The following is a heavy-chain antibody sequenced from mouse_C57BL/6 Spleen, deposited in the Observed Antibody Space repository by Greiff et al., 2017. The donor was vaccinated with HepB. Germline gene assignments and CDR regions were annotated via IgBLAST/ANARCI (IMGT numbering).Heavy chain of an antibody. V-gene: IGHV1-59*01. D-gene: IGHD3-2*02. CDR3: ARTLRTAQATDYFDY. CDR1: GYTFTSYW. Sequence: QVQLKQPGAELVRPGTSVKLSCKASGYTFTSYWMHWVKQRPGQGLEWIGVIDPSDSYTNYNQKFKGKATLTVDTSSSTAYMQLSSLTSEDSAVYYCARTLRTAQATDYFDYWGQGTTLTVSS. J-gene: IGHJ2*01. CDR2: IDPSDSYT.